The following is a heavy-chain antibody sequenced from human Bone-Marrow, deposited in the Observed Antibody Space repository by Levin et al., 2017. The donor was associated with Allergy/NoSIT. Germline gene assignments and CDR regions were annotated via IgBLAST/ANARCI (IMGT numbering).Heavy chain of an antibody. V-gene: IGHV1-2*06. CDR1: GYTFTGYY. CDR3: ARDNPLMVAAGTSNSCDP. J-gene: IGHJ5*02. Sequence: ASVKVSCKASGYTFTGYYMHWVRQAPGQGLEWMGRINPNSGGTNYAQKFQGRVTMTRDTSISTAYMELSRLRSDDTAVYYCARDNPLMVAAGTSNSCDPWGQGTLVTVSS. D-gene: IGHD6-13*01. CDR2: INPNSGGT.